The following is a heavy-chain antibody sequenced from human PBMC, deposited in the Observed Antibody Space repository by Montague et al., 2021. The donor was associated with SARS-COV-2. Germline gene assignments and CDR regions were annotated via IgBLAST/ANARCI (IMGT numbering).Heavy chain of an antibody. CDR2: INHSGKT. J-gene: IGHJ5*02. Sequence: SETLSLTCAVYGGSLSGYYWAWIRKTPGKGLGWIGEINHSGKTTYNPSPKSRLTISVATSKKQFSLKLSSVPTADTAVYYCARGADYDFWSGYLRYKWFDPWGLGTPVTVSS. CDR1: GGSLSGYY. CDR3: ARGADYDFWSGYLRYKWFDP. V-gene: IGHV4-34*01. D-gene: IGHD3-3*01.